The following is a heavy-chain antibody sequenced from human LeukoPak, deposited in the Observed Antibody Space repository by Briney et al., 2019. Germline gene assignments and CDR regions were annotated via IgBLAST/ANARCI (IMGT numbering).Heavy chain of an antibody. CDR1: GGSISSYY. V-gene: IGHV4-59*01. CDR2: IYYSGST. CDR3: AREIDCSSTSCYSWWFDP. Sequence: ASETLSLTCTVSGGSISSYYWSWIRQPPGKGLEWIGYIYYSGSTNYNPSLKSRVAISVDTSKNQFSLKLSSVTAADTAVYYCAREIDCSSTSCYSWWFDPWGQGTLVTVSS. D-gene: IGHD2-2*01. J-gene: IGHJ5*02.